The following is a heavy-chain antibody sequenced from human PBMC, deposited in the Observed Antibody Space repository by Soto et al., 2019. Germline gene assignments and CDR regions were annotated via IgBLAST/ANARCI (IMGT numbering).Heavy chain of an antibody. J-gene: IGHJ6*03. V-gene: IGHV4-59*01. CDR1: GASISSYH. D-gene: IGHD3-16*01. CDR2: IYYYGSA. Sequence: QVRLQESGPGLVKPSETLSLTCTVSGASISSYHWSWIRQSPGKGLEWIGNIYYYGSANYNPSLKSRVTISVDTSKNQVSLRLTSVTAADTGVYYCAAAVPAEYVFPYYYMDVWGKGTTVTVSS. CDR3: AAAVPAEYVFPYYYMDV.